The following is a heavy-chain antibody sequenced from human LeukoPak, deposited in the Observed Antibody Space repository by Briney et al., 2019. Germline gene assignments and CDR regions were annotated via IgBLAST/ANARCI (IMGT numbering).Heavy chain of an antibody. CDR2: INHSGGT. Sequence: SETLSLTCAVYGGSFSGYYWSWIRQPPGKGLEWIGEINHSGGTNYNPSLKSRVTISVDTSKNQFSLKLSSVTAADTAVYYCARKRGRRDGFSFDYWGQGTLVTVSS. D-gene: IGHD5-24*01. V-gene: IGHV4-34*01. J-gene: IGHJ4*02. CDR1: GGSFSGYY. CDR3: ARKRGRRDGFSFDY.